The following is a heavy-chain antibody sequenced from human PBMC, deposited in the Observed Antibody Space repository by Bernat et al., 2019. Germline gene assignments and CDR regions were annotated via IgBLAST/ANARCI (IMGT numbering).Heavy chain of an antibody. CDR2: FYYSGST. V-gene: IGHV4-39*01. CDR1: GGSISSSSYY. D-gene: IGHD4-11*01. CDR3: ARQGYGNYPPYYFDF. J-gene: IGHJ4*02. Sequence: QLQLQESGPGLVKPSETLSLTCTVSGGSISSSSYYWGWIRQPPGKGLEWIGTFYYSGSTSYNPSLKSRVTISVDTSKNQFSLKLSSVTAADTAVYFCARQGYGNYPPYYFDFWGQGILVTVSS.